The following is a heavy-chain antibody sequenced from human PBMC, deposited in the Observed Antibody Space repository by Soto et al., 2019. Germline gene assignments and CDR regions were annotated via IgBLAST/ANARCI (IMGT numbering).Heavy chain of an antibody. D-gene: IGHD6-19*01. J-gene: IGHJ6*02. CDR3: AGMRLAEACNGYYYGKDV. CDR1: GGSFNDYY. Sequence: SETLSLTCAVNGGSFNDYYWSWIRQPPGKGLEWIGEINHSGSTNYNPSLKSRVTISVDTSKNQFSLKLSSVTAADTAAYYCAGMRLAEACNGYYYGKDVWGQGTTVTVSS. V-gene: IGHV4-34*01. CDR2: INHSGST.